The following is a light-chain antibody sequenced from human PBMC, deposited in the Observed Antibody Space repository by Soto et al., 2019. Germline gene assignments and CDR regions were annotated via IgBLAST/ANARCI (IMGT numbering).Light chain of an antibody. CDR2: LVS. V-gene: IGKV2-28*01. Sequence: DIVMTQSPLSLAVTPGEPASISCRSSQSLLHANGYHYLDWYLQKPGQSPQLLIYLVSSRAYGGPDRFSGSGSGKDFTLKISRVEAEDVGVYYCMQTLQGGAFGQGTRVEIK. J-gene: IGKJ1*01. CDR3: MQTLQGGA. CDR1: QSLLHANGYHY.